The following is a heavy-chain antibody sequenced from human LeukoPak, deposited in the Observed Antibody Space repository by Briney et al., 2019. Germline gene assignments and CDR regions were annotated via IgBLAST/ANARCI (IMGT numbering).Heavy chain of an antibody. V-gene: IGHV3-30-3*01. Sequence: GGSLRLSCAASGFTFSSYAMHWVRQAPGKGLEWVAVMSNDGINKYYAGSVKGRFTISRDDSKNTLFLQMNSLRPEDTAVYYCARDPVSSALQINSDFWGQGALVTVSS. CDR3: ARDPVSSALQINSDF. J-gene: IGHJ4*02. D-gene: IGHD2-2*01. CDR2: MSNDGINK. CDR1: GFTFSSYA.